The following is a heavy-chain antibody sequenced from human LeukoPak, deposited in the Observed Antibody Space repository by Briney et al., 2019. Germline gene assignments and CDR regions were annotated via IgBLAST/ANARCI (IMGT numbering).Heavy chain of an antibody. CDR1: GFTFSNAW. V-gene: IGHV3-15*01. J-gene: IGHJ3*02. D-gene: IGHD3-9*01. Sequence: PERSLRLSCAASGFTFSNAWMSWVRQAPGKGLEWVGRIKSKTDGGTTDYAAPVKGRFTISRDDSKNTLYLQMNSLKTEDTAVYYCTTVLRYFDWLEATDAFDIWGQGTMVTVSS. CDR3: TTVLRYFDWLEATDAFDI. CDR2: IKSKTDGGTT.